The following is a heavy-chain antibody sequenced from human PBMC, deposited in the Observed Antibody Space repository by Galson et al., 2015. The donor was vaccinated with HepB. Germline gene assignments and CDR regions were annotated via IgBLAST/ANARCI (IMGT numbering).Heavy chain of an antibody. V-gene: IGHV3-9*01. Sequence: SLRLSCAASGFKFDDYAMHWVRQPPGKGLEWVSGISWNSGTKDYADSVKGRFTISRDNAKNSLYLQMNSLRTEDTALYYCVKDASSSTWYHAFDVWGQGTMVTVSS. CDR1: GFKFDDYA. CDR2: ISWNSGTK. D-gene: IGHD6-13*01. CDR3: VKDASSSTWYHAFDV. J-gene: IGHJ3*01.